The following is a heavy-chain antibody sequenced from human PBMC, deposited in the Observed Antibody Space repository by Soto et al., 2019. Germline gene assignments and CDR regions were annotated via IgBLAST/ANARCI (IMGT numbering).Heavy chain of an antibody. CDR3: ASPSVGYDSSGGPFDY. CDR1: GGTFSSYA. J-gene: IGHJ4*02. CDR2: IIPIFGTA. V-gene: IGHV1-69*01. D-gene: IGHD3-22*01. Sequence: QVQLVQSGAEVKKPGSSVKVSCKACGGTFSSYAISWVRQAPGQGLEWMGGIIPIFGTANYAQKFQGRVTITADESTSTAYMELSSLRSEDTAVYYCASPSVGYDSSGGPFDYWGQGTLVTVSS.